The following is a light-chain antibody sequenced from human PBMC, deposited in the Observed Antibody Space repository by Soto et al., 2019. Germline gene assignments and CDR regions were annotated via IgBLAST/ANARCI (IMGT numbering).Light chain of an antibody. CDR2: GAS. J-gene: IGKJ1*01. CDR3: LHYYEWPRWT. CDR1: QSISNN. V-gene: IGKV3-15*01. Sequence: EIVMTPSPATLSVSPWERATLSCRASQSISNNLAWYQQQPGQTPRLLIYGASTTATGIPARFSGSGTGTEFTLTISSLQSEDFAVYYCLHYYEWPRWTFGQGTKVDIK.